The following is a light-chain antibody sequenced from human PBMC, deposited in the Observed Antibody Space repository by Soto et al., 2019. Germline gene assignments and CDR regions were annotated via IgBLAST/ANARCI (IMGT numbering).Light chain of an antibody. Sequence: QSVPTQPPSASGTPGQRVTISCSGSSSNIGSNTVNWYQQLPGTAPKLLIYSNNQRPSGVPDRFSGSKSGTSASLAISGLQSEDEADYYCAAWDDSLNGSNYVFGTGTKVTVL. CDR2: SNN. J-gene: IGLJ1*01. CDR3: AAWDDSLNGSNYV. V-gene: IGLV1-44*01. CDR1: SSNIGSNT.